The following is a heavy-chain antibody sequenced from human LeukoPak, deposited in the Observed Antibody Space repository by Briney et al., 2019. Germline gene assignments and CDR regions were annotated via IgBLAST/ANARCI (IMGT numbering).Heavy chain of an antibody. V-gene: IGHV4-4*07. J-gene: IGHJ6*03. D-gene: IGHD2-2*01. CDR3: AREGDCSSTSCYPYYYYYMDV. CDR1: GGSISSYY. Sequence: SETLSLTCTVSGGSISSYYWSWIRQPAGKGLEWIGRIYTSGSTNYNPSLKSRVTMSVDTSKNQFSLKLSSVTAADTAVYYCAREGDCSSTSCYPYYYYYMDVWGKGTTVTVSS. CDR2: IYTSGST.